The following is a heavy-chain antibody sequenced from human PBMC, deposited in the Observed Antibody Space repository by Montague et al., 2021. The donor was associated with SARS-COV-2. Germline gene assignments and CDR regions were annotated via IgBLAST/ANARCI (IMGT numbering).Heavy chain of an antibody. D-gene: IGHD4-11*01. Sequence: SETLSLTCAVYGGSFSGYYWTWIRQSPRKGLEWIGEINHSGSTNYNPSLKSRATISVDTSKNQFSLKLSSVTAADTAVYYCACGEITTRGLIYYYGKDVWGQGTTVTVSS. V-gene: IGHV4-34*01. CDR1: GGSFSGYY. J-gene: IGHJ6*02. CDR2: INHSGST. CDR3: ACGEITTRGLIYYYGKDV.